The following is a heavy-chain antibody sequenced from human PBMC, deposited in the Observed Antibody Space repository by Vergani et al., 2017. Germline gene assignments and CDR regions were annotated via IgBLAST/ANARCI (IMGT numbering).Heavy chain of an antibody. CDR2: INHSGST. Sequence: QVQLQQWGAGLLKPSETLSLTCAVYGGSFSGYYWSGIRQPPGKGLEWIGEINHSGSTNYNPSLKSRVTISVDTSKNQFSLKLSSVTAADTAVYYCARGHYSSGWLAWGQGTLVTVSS. D-gene: IGHD6-19*01. CDR3: ARGHYSSGWLA. J-gene: IGHJ5*02. CDR1: GGSFSGYY. V-gene: IGHV4-34*01.